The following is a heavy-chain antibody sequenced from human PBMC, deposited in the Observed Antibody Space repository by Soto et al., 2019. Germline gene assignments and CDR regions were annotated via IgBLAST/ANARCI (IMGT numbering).Heavy chain of an antibody. V-gene: IGHV3-30*03. Sequence: GGSLSLSCAASGFPFSNYAMHWVRQAPGKGLEWVAVISYEGSSKYYVDSVKGRFTISRDNSKNTLDLQMKSLRVEDTADYYCVSLRGGVEQGVIVPGVLDFWGKGTMVP. CDR3: VSLRGGVEQGVIVPGVLDF. D-gene: IGHD3-10*01. J-gene: IGHJ3*01. CDR1: GFPFSNYA. CDR2: ISYEGSSK.